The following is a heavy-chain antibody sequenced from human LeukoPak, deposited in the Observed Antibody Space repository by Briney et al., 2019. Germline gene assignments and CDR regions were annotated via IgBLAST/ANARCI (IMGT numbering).Heavy chain of an antibody. D-gene: IGHD6-13*01. Sequence: GGSLRLSCAASGFTFSNYWMHWVRQAPLKGLVWVSRINSDGGTTGYADSVKGRFTISRDNSKNTLYLQMNSLRAEDTAVYYCARLRAAQTYDYWGQGTLVTVSS. V-gene: IGHV3-74*01. CDR2: INSDGGTT. CDR3: ARLRAAQTYDY. CDR1: GFTFSNYW. J-gene: IGHJ4*02.